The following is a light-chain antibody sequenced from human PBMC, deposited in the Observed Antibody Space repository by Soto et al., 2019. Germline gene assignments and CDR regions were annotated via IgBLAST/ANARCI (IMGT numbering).Light chain of an antibody. Sequence: ILVTQSPSTLSSKTGQRATLSCRARQNISNYLIWYQQKPGQAPRLLIYDVSNRATGIPARFSGSGSGTDFTLTISRLEPEDFAVNYCQQYGSSGPVGQVTK. CDR3: QQYGSSGP. CDR2: DVS. V-gene: IGKV3-11*01. CDR1: QNISNY. J-gene: IGKJ1*01.